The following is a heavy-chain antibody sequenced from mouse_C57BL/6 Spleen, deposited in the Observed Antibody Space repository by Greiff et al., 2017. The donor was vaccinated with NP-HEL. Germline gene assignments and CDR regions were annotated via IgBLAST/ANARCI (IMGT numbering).Heavy chain of an antibody. D-gene: IGHD2-5*01. Sequence: EVQLQESGGGLVKPGGSLKLSCAASGFTFSDYGMHWVRQAPEKGLEWVAYISSGSSTIYYADTVKGRFTISRDNAKNTLFLQMTSLRSEDTAMYYGARGEPHYSNYEYFDVWGTGTTVTVSS. CDR2: ISSGSSTI. J-gene: IGHJ1*03. V-gene: IGHV5-17*01. CDR1: GFTFSDYG. CDR3: ARGEPHYSNYEYFDV.